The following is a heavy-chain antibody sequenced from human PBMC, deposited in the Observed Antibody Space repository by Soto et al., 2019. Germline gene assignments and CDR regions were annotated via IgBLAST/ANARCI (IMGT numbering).Heavy chain of an antibody. J-gene: IGHJ4*02. Sequence: VRHCFAAGECVFNTGGVILINKASVKGLEWVAVVSSDGSYNYYSDSVKGRFSISRDNSNNTLSLQMNSLRTEDTAVYYCARGAITVLRGVDYWVLGTLVTVSS. V-gene: IGHV3-30*19. CDR1: ECVFNTGG. CDR2: VSSDGSYN. CDR3: ARGAITVLRGVDY. D-gene: IGHD3-10*01.